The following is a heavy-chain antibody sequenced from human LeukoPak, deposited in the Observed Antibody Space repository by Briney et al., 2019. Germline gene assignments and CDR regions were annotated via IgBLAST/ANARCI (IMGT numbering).Heavy chain of an antibody. Sequence: PGGSLRLSCAASGFTFSSYSMNWVRQAPGKGLEWVSYISSSSSTIYYADSVKGRFTISRDNAKNSLYLQMNSLRAEDTAVYYCASAGTYYDYVWGSYPAYWGQGTLVTVSS. V-gene: IGHV3-48*01. J-gene: IGHJ4*02. CDR1: GFTFSSYS. CDR2: ISSSSSTI. CDR3: ASAGTYYDYVWGSYPAY. D-gene: IGHD3-16*02.